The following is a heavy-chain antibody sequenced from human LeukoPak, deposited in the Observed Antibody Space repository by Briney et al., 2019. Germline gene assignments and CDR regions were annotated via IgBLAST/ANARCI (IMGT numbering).Heavy chain of an antibody. Sequence: GESLQISCKGSGYSFTSYWIGWVRQMPGKGLEWMEIIYPGDSDTRYGPSFQGQVTISADKSISTAYLQWSSLEASDTAMYYCARVAFGGVIVEYYFDYWGQGTLVTVSS. D-gene: IGHD3-16*02. V-gene: IGHV5-51*01. J-gene: IGHJ4*02. CDR1: GYSFTSYW. CDR3: ARVAFGGVIVEYYFDY. CDR2: IYPGDSDT.